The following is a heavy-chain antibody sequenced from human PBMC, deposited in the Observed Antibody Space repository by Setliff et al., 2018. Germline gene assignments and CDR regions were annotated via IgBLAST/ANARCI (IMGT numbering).Heavy chain of an antibody. CDR3: ARPLEESFGGVRDSDAFDV. Sequence: ETLSLTCTVSGGSIRSSYYYWGWIRQPPGKGLEWIGSIYYNGSTHFNPSLKSRVAISVDTSKNLLSLRVNSVTATDTAVYYCARPLEESFGGVRDSDAFDVWGQGTMVT. D-gene: IGHD3-16*01. CDR1: GGSIRSSYYY. V-gene: IGHV4-39*01. CDR2: IYYNGST. J-gene: IGHJ3*01.